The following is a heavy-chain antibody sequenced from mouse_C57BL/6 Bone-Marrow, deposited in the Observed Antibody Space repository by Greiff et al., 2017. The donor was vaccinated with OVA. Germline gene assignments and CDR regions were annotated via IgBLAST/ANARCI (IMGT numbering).Heavy chain of an antibody. CDR3: ASSYGSSPSYAMDY. D-gene: IGHD1-1*01. CDR1: GYTFTDYN. CDR2: INPNNGGT. Sequence: SGPELVKPGASVKIPCKASGYTFTDYNMDWVKQSHGKSLEWIGDINPNNGGTIYNQKFKGKATLTVDKSSSTAYMELRSLTSEDTAVYYCASSYGSSPSYAMDYWGQGTSVTVSS. V-gene: IGHV1-18*01. J-gene: IGHJ4*01.